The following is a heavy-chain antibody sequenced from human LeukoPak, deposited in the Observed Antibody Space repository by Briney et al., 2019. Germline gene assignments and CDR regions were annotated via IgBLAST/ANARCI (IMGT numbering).Heavy chain of an antibody. J-gene: IGHJ4*02. Sequence: SGTLSLTCGVSGGSITNTNYWTWVRQPPGKGLEWIGEVNLQGSTNYNPSLMGRVAIAVDTSENHISLQLTSVTAADTAVYYCAREGRPYRPLDYSGQGTLVTVSS. CDR3: AREGRPYRPLDY. CDR2: VNLQGST. CDR1: GGSITNTNY. D-gene: IGHD6-6*01. V-gene: IGHV4-4*02.